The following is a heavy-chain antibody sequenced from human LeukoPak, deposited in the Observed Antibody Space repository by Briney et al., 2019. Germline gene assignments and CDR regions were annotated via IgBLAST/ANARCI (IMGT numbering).Heavy chain of an antibody. J-gene: IGHJ4*02. CDR1: GGTFSSYA. D-gene: IGHD3-10*01. CDR2: SIPIFGTA. CDR3: ARDGHGSGSYYFDY. V-gene: IGHV1-69*13. Sequence: ASVKVSCKASGGTFSSYAISWVRQAPGQGLEWMGGSIPIFGTANYAQKFQGRVTITADESTSTAYMELSSLRSEDTAVYYCARDGHGSGSYYFDYWGQGTLVTVSS.